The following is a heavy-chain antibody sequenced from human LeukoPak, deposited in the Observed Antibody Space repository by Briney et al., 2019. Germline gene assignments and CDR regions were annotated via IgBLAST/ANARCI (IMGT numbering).Heavy chain of an antibody. CDR1: GGSFSGYY. CDR2: IYYSGST. Sequence: SETLSLTCAVYGGSFSGYYWSWIRQPPGKGLEWIGSIYYSGSTYYNPSLKSRVTISVDTSKNQFSLKLSSVTAADTAVYYCARGAVADYWGQGTLVTVSS. J-gene: IGHJ4*02. CDR3: ARGAVADY. V-gene: IGHV4-34*01. D-gene: IGHD6-19*01.